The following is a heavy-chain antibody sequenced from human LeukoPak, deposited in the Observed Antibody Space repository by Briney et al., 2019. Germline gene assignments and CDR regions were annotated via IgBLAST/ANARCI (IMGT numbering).Heavy chain of an antibody. D-gene: IGHD2-2*01. J-gene: IGHJ5*02. CDR2: ISSSSSYI. Sequence: GGSLRLSCAASGFTFSSYSMNWVRQAPGKGLEWVSSISSSSSYIYYADSVKGRFTISRDNAKNSLYLQMNSLRAEDTAVYYCARDEYCSSTSCSNWFDPWGQGTLVTVSS. CDR3: ARDEYCSSTSCSNWFDP. CDR1: GFTFSSYS. V-gene: IGHV3-21*01.